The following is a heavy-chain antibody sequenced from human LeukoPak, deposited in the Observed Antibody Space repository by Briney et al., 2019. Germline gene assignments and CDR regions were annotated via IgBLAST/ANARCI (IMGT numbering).Heavy chain of an antibody. Sequence: PGGSLRLSCAASGFTFSRFWMNWVRQAPGKGLEWVANIKEDGSAKHYVDSVKGRFTSSRDNAKNSLYLQMSSLRADDTAVYNCVSGDFFGHWGQGTLVIVSS. CDR3: VSGDFFGH. D-gene: IGHD2-15*01. J-gene: IGHJ4*02. CDR1: GFTFSRFW. CDR2: IKEDGSAK. V-gene: IGHV3-7*01.